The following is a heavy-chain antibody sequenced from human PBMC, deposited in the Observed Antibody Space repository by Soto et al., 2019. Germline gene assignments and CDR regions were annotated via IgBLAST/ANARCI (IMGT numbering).Heavy chain of an antibody. CDR1: GGSISNYY. J-gene: IGHJ2*01. Sequence: QVQLQGSGPGLVKPSETLSLTCTVTGGSISNYYWNWIRQPPGKGLEWIGYIYYSGNTNYSPSFEGRVTMSVDTSKNQFSLKLTSVNAADTAVYYCVREPSYGYRYFDLWGRGTLVTVSS. CDR2: IYYSGNT. D-gene: IGHD5-18*01. CDR3: VREPSYGYRYFDL. V-gene: IGHV4-59*01.